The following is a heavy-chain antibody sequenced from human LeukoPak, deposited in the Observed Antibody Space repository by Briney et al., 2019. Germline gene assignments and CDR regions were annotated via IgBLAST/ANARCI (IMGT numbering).Heavy chain of an antibody. D-gene: IGHD3-22*01. J-gene: IGHJ4*02. CDR3: ARTYYDSSGHRNFDY. CDR2: ISSSGSTI. CDR1: GFTFSSYS. Sequence: PGGSLRLSCTASGFTFSSYSMNWVRQAPGKGLEWVSYISSSGSTIYYADSVKGRFTISRDNAKNSLYLQMNSLRAEDTAVYYCARTYYDSSGHRNFDYWGQGTLVTVSS. V-gene: IGHV3-48*04.